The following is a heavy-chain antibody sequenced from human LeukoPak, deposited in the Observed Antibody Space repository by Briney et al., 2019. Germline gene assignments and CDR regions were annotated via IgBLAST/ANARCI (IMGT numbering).Heavy chain of an antibody. V-gene: IGHV4-59*01. CDR3: ARMGYSSPDGP. D-gene: IGHD6-13*01. J-gene: IGHJ5*02. Sequence: SETLSLTCTVSGGSISSYYWSWIRQPPGKGLEWIGYIYYSGSTNYNPSLKSRVTISVDTSKNQFSLKLSSVTAADTAVYYCARMGYSSPDGPWGQGTLVTVSS. CDR2: IYYSGST. CDR1: GGSISSYY.